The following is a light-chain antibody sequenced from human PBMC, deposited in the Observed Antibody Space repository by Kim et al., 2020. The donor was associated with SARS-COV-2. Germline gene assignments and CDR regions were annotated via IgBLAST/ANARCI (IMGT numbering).Light chain of an antibody. Sequence: ASVRGSITITCRASQTIDNHLNWYQQKPGEAPKLLIYIASNLQSGVPSRFSGSGSGTDFTLTISNLQPEDFATYYCQQSYGVPPHTFGQGTKLEI. J-gene: IGKJ2*01. CDR3: QQSYGVPPHT. CDR1: QTIDNH. CDR2: IAS. V-gene: IGKV1-39*01.